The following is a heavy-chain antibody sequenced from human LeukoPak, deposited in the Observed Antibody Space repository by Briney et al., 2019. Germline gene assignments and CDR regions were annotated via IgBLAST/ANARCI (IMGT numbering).Heavy chain of an antibody. CDR1: GGSISSGSYY. D-gene: IGHD2-15*01. J-gene: IGHJ4*02. CDR2: IYTSGST. CDR3: AGYYCSGGSCYFDY. V-gene: IGHV4-61*02. Sequence: SQTLSLACTVSGGSISSGSYYWSWIRQPAGKGLEWIGRIYTSGSTNYNPSLKSRVTISVDTSKNQFSLKLSSVTAADTAVYYCAGYYCSGGSCYFDYWGQGTLVTVSS.